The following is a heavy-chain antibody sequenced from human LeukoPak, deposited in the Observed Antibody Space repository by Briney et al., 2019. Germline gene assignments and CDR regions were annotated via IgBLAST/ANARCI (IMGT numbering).Heavy chain of an antibody. CDR3: ARESTRITIFGVVIPDAFDI. CDR1: GGSISSYY. CDR2: IYYSGST. V-gene: IGHV4-59*01. D-gene: IGHD3-3*01. J-gene: IGHJ3*02. Sequence: SETLSLTCTVSGGSISSYYWSWIRQPPGKGLEWIGYIYYSGSTNYNPSLKSRVTISVDTSKNQFSPKLSSVTAADTAVYYCARESTRITIFGVVIPDAFDIWGQGTMVTVSS.